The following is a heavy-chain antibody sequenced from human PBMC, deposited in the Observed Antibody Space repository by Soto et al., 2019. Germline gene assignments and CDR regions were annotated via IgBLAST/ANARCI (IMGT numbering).Heavy chain of an antibody. V-gene: IGHV1-18*01. CDR2: LSAYNGNT. D-gene: IGHD6-19*01. J-gene: IGHJ4*02. Sequence: QVQLVQSGGEVKMPGASVKVSCKASGYTFTSYHITWVRQAPGQGLEWMGWLSAYNGNTNYAQNFQGRVSMTTDSSTTTAYMELRNLRSDDTAVYYGARRTSGAWYFCDDWGLGTLVTVAS. CDR1: GYTFTSYH. CDR3: ARRTSGAWYFCDD.